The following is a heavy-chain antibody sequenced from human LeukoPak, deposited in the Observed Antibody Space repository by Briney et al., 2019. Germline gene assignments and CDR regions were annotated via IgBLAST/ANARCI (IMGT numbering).Heavy chain of an antibody. CDR3: TTLTYDSSGYHNPPLDY. Sequence: GGSLRLSCAASGFTFSNAWMSWVRQAPGKGLEWVGRIKSKTDGGTTDYAAPVKGRFTISRDDSKKTLYLQMNSLKTEDTAVYYCTTLTYDSSGYHNPPLDYWGQGTLVTVSS. D-gene: IGHD3-22*01. J-gene: IGHJ4*02. V-gene: IGHV3-15*01. CDR1: GFTFSNAW. CDR2: IKSKTDGGTT.